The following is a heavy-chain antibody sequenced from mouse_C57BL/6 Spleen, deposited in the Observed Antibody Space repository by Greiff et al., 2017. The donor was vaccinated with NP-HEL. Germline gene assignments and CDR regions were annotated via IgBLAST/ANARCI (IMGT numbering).Heavy chain of an antibody. D-gene: IGHD2-4*01. Sequence: VQLVESGAELVKPGASVKMSCKASGYTFTTYPIEWMKQNHGKSLEWIGNFHPYNDDTKYNEKFKGKATLTVEKSSSTVYLELSRLTSDDSAVYYCARRGDYDYDAWFAYWGQGTLVTVSA. V-gene: IGHV1-47*01. CDR3: ARRGDYDYDAWFAY. CDR2: FHPYNDDT. CDR1: GYTFTTYP. J-gene: IGHJ3*01.